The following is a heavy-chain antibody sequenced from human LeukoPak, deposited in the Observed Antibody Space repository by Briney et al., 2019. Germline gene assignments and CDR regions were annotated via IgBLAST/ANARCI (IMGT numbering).Heavy chain of an antibody. CDR2: IMPIFDTS. CDR3: ARDPSKIRGVKAFDY. J-gene: IGHJ4*02. CDR1: GDNFSTYS. D-gene: IGHD3-10*01. V-gene: IGHV1-69*13. Sequence: ASVKVSCKASGDNFSTYSFSWVRQAPGQGLEWMGGIMPIFDTSNYAQKFQGRVTITADESTSTAYMELRSLTSEDTAAYYCARDPSKIRGVKAFDYWGQGTLVTVSS.